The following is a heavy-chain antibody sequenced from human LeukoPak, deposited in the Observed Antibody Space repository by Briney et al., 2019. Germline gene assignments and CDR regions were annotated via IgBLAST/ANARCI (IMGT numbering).Heavy chain of an antibody. CDR1: GGSISSGDYC. Sequence: ASQTLSLTCTVSGGSISSGDYCWSWIRQPPGKGLEWIGYIYYSGSTYYNPSLKSRVTISVDTSKNQFSLKLSSVTAADTAVYYCARGLDGSGSYYNDYWGQGTLVTVSS. CDR3: ARGLDGSGSYYNDY. CDR2: IYYSGST. V-gene: IGHV4-30-4*01. D-gene: IGHD3-10*01. J-gene: IGHJ4*02.